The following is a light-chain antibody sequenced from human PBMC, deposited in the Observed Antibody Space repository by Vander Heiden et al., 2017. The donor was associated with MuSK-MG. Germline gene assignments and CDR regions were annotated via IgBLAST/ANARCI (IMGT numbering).Light chain of an antibody. J-gene: IGKJ3*01. V-gene: IGKV1-9*01. Sequence: DIQLTQSPSFLSASVGDRVTITCRASQGISSYLAWYQQKPGKAPKLLIYAASTLQSGVPSRFSGSGSGTEFTLTISSLQPEDFATYYCQQHSSYPLRFTFGPGTKVDIK. CDR2: AAS. CDR3: QQHSSYPLRFT. CDR1: QGISSY.